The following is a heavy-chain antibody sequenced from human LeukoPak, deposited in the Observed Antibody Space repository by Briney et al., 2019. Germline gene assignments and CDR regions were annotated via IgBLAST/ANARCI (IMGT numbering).Heavy chain of an antibody. V-gene: IGHV4-61*01. CDR3: ARQNGVSHLDQ. Sequence: WVTLSLICTVSGGFVRSGSYYWSWIRQPPGKGLEWIGYIYYRGNTNYNPSLKNRDTIPVHTSKNQLSLKQSSETSADTAVYYCARQNGVSHLDQWGQGTLVTVSS. CDR1: GGFVRSGSYY. J-gene: IGHJ4*02. CDR2: IYYRGNT. D-gene: IGHD4-17*01.